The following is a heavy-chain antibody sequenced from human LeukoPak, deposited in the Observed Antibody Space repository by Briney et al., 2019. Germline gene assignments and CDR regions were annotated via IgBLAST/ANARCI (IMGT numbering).Heavy chain of an antibody. CDR2: INQDGSEK. CDR3: ARYGNGAWLAHYSFDI. J-gene: IGHJ3*02. D-gene: IGHD6-19*01. Sequence: PGGSLRLSCAASGFTFSSYWMSWVRQAPGKGLEWVANINQDGSEKYYVDSVKGRFAISRDNAKNSLYLQMNSLRAEDTAVYYCARYGNGAWLAHYSFDIWGQGTMVTVSS. CDR1: GFTFSSYW. V-gene: IGHV3-7*01.